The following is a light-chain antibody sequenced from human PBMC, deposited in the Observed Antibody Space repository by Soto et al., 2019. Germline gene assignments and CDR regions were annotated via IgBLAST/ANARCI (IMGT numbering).Light chain of an antibody. J-gene: IGKJ1*01. CDR3: QRYNSDIWT. V-gene: IGKV1-27*01. CDR1: QAINNY. CDR2: AAT. Sequence: DIQMTQSPSSLSASVGDRVTITCRASQAINNYLAWYQQRPGKLPKLLIYAATTLQSGVPSRFSGGGSGTDFTLTISSLQPEDVATYYCQRYNSDIWTFGQGTKVEV.